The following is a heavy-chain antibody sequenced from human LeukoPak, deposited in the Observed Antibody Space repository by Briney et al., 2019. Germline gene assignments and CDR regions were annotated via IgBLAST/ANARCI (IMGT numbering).Heavy chain of an antibody. CDR2: IRSKAYGGTT. Sequence: GGSLRLSCTASGFTFGDYAMSWFRQAPGKGLEWVGFIRSKAYGGTTEYAASVKGRFTISRDDSKSIAYLQMNSLKTEDTAVYYCTSRIAVAGTFSVDYWGQGTLVTVSS. D-gene: IGHD6-19*01. CDR3: TSRIAVAGTFSVDY. J-gene: IGHJ4*02. V-gene: IGHV3-49*03. CDR1: GFTFGDYA.